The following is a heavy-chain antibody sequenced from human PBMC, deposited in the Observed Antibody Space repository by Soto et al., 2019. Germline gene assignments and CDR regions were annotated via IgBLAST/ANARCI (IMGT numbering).Heavy chain of an antibody. D-gene: IGHD3-22*01. J-gene: IGHJ3*02. Sequence: GASVKVSCKASGGTFSSYAISWVRQAPGQGLEWMGGIIPIFGTANYAQKFQGRVTITADESTSTAYMELSSLRSEDTAVYYCARYYYDSSGPSLFAFDIWGQGTMVTVSS. CDR1: GGTFSSYA. CDR3: ARYYYDSSGPSLFAFDI. V-gene: IGHV1-69*13. CDR2: IIPIFGTA.